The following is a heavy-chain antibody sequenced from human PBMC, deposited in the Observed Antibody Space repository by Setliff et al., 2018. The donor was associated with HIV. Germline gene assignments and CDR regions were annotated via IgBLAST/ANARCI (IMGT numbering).Heavy chain of an antibody. CDR3: ARVGGGSSDY. D-gene: IGHD6-6*01. J-gene: IGHJ4*02. V-gene: IGHV4-38-2*01. CDR1: GYSISSGYY. Sequence: SETLSLTCAVSGYSISSGYYWGWIRQPPGKGLEWIGSIYHSGSTYYNPSLKSRVTISVDTSKNQFSLKLSSVTAADTAVYYCARVGGGSSDYWGQGTLGTVSS. CDR2: IYHSGST.